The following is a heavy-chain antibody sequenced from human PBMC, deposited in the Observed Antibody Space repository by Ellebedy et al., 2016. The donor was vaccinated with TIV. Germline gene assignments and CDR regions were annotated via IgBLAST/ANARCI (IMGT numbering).Heavy chain of an antibody. CDR1: GLTFSSYG. Sequence: GGSLRLSXAASGLTFSSYGMHWVRQAPGKGLEWVAVIWYDGSNKYYADSVKGRFTISRDNSKNTLYLQMNSLRAEDTAVYYCARARLDWNWFDPWGQGTLVTVSS. CDR2: IWYDGSNK. V-gene: IGHV3-33*01. CDR3: ARARLDWNWFDP. D-gene: IGHD3-9*01. J-gene: IGHJ5*02.